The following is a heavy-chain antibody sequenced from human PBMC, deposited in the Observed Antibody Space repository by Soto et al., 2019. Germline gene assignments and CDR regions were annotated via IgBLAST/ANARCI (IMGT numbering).Heavy chain of an antibody. CDR1: GFTFSSYW. V-gene: IGHV3-7*04. J-gene: IGHJ3*01. D-gene: IGHD4-17*01. CDR3: VRSLST. CDR2: INQDGSEK. Sequence: EVQLVESGGGLVQPGGSLRLSCAASGFTFSSYWMSWVRQAPGKGLAWVANINQDGSEKYYVDSVKGRFTISRDNAKNSVYPTMNSLRAEDTAVYYCVRSLSTWGQGTMVTVSS.